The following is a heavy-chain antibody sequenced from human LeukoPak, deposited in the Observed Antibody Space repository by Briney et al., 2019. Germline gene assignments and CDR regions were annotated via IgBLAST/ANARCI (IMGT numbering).Heavy chain of an antibody. CDR2: IYYSGST. V-gene: IGHV4-59*01. D-gene: IGHD3-22*01. CDR3: ARWRRGGGYYFDY. J-gene: IGHJ4*02. Sequence: SETLSLTCTVSGGSISSYYWSWIRQPPGKGLEWIGYIYYSGSTNYNPSLKSRVTISVDTSKNQFSLKLSSVTAADTAVYYCARWRRGGGYYFDYWGQGTLVTASS. CDR1: GGSISSYY.